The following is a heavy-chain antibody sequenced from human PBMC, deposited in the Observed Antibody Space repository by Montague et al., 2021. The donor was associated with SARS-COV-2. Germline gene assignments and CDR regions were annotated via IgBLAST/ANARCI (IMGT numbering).Heavy chain of an antibody. CDR1: GGSMSSFY. V-gene: IGHV4-59*01. D-gene: IGHD1-20*01. CDR3: AREVRDNWVDY. J-gene: IGHJ4*02. CDR2: IYYRGST. Sequence: SETLSLTCTVSGGSMSSFYWSWIRQPPGKGLEWLGYIYYRGSTNYNPSLKSRITISVDSSKNQFSLYLSSVTAADTAVYYCAREVRDNWVDYWGQGTLVTVSS.